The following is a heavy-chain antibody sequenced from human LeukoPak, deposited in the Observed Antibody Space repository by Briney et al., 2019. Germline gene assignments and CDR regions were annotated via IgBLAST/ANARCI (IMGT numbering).Heavy chain of an antibody. Sequence: GGSLRLSCAASGFTFSSYWMSWVRQAPGKGLEWVANIKEDGSEKYYVDSVKGRFTISRDNARNPLFLQMNSLRAEDTAVYYCAKGVDVWGKGTTVTVSS. CDR3: AKGVDV. CDR2: IKEDGSEK. V-gene: IGHV3-7*01. CDR1: GFTFSSYW. J-gene: IGHJ6*04.